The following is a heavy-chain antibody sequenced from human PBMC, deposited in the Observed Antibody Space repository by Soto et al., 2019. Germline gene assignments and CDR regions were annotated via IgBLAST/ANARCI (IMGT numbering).Heavy chain of an antibody. CDR1: GGSFSGYY. CDR2: INHSGST. CDR3: ARGLIAAAGTVGLTHYRWFDP. D-gene: IGHD6-13*01. J-gene: IGHJ5*02. Sequence: PSETLSLTCAVYGGSFSGYYWSWIRQPPGKGLEWIGEINHSGSTNYNPSLKSRVTISVDTSKNQFSLKLSSVTAADTAVYYCARGLIAAAGTVGLTHYRWFDPWGQGTMVTVSS. V-gene: IGHV4-34*01.